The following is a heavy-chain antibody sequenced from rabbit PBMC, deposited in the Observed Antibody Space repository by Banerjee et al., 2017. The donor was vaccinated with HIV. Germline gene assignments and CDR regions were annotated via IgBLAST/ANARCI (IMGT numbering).Heavy chain of an antibody. CDR1: GFVLTSYG. V-gene: IGHV1S45*01. J-gene: IGHJ4*01. D-gene: IGHD4-1*01. Sequence: QEQLEQSGGDLVKPEGPLTLTCSASGFVLTSYGMSWVRQVPGKGLEWIGRINTGNGRTYYASWVNGRFTISKTSSTTVTLQMTSLTAADTATYFCARALVNSKDANLWGPGTLVTVS. CDR2: INTGNGRT. CDR3: ARALVNSKDANL.